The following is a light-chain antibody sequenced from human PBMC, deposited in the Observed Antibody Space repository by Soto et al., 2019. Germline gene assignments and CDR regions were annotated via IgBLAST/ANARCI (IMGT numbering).Light chain of an antibody. CDR1: SSDVGGYNY. J-gene: IGLJ2*01. CDR2: EVS. CDR3: SSYAGSNNLGV. V-gene: IGLV2-8*01. Sequence: QSVLTQPPSASGSPGQSVTISCTGTSSDVGGYNYVSWYQQHPGKAPKLMIYEVSKRPSGVPDRFSGSKSGNTASLTVSGLQAEDGADYYCSSYAGSNNLGVFGGGTQLTVL.